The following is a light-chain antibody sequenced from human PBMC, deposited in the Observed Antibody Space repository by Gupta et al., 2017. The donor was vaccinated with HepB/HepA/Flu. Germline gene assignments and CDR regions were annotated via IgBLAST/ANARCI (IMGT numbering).Light chain of an antibody. J-gene: IGKJ4*01. CDR2: DAS. CDR3: QKYNSAPLT. V-gene: IGKV1-27*01. Sequence: DIQMTQSPSSLSASVGDRVTITCRASQGIRNYLAWYQQRPGRVPKLLIFDASTLQSGVPSRFSGSGSGTDFTLTISSLQAEDVATDYCQKYNSAPLTFGGGTKVEIK. CDR1: QGIRNY.